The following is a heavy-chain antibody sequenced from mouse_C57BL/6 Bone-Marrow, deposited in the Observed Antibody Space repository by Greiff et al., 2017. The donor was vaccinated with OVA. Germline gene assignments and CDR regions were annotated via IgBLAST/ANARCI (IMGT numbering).Heavy chain of an antibody. CDR3: ARDFITTVVATGYFDY. D-gene: IGHD1-1*01. J-gene: IGHJ2*01. CDR1: GYTFTSYW. V-gene: IGHV1-64*01. Sequence: VQLQQSGAELVKPGASMKLSCKASGYTFTSYWMHWVKQRPGQGLEWIGMIHPNSGSTNYNEKFKSKATLTVDKSSSTAYMQLSSLTSEDSAVYYCARDFITTVVATGYFDYWGQGTTLTVSS. CDR2: IHPNSGST.